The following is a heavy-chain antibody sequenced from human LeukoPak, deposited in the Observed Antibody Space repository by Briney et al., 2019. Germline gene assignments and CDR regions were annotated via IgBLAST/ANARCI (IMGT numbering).Heavy chain of an antibody. CDR1: GFTFSSYW. V-gene: IGHV3-74*01. Sequence: GGSLRLSCAASGFTFSSYWMHWVRHAPGKGLVWVPRINSDGSSTSYADSVKGRFTISRDNAKNTLYLQMNSLRAEDTAVYYCARVGLVTTPDYWGQGTLVTVSS. D-gene: IGHD4-11*01. J-gene: IGHJ4*02. CDR3: ARVGLVTTPDY. CDR2: INSDGSST.